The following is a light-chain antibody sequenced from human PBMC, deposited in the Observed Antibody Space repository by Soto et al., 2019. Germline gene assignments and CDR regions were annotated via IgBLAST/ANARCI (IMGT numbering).Light chain of an antibody. Sequence: EMVMTQSPATLSVSPGERATLSCRASQSVSSNLAWYQQKPGQAPRLLIYGASNRATGIPARFSGSGSGTDFTLTISRLEPEDFAVYYCQQYGSSGTFGQGTKVDIK. CDR3: QQYGSSGT. J-gene: IGKJ1*01. V-gene: IGKV3-20*01. CDR1: QSVSSN. CDR2: GAS.